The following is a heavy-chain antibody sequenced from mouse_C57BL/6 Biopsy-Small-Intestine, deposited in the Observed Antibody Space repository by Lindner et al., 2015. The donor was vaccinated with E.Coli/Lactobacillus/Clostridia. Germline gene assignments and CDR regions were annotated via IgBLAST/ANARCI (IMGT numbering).Heavy chain of an antibody. D-gene: IGHD3-2*02. V-gene: IGHV3-5*01. CDR1: GISITTGNYR. Sequence: EVQLQESGPGLVKPSQTVFLTCTVTGISITTGNYRWSWIRQFPGNKLEWIGYIYYSGTVTYNPSITSRTTITRDTPKNQFFLEMNSLTAEDTATYYCARDSSGYYAMDYWGQGTSVTVSS. CDR2: IYYSGTV. CDR3: ARDSSGYYAMDY. J-gene: IGHJ4*01.